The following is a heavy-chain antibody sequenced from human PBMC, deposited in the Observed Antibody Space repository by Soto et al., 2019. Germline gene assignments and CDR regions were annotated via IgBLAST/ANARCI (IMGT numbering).Heavy chain of an antibody. CDR2: IIPIFGTA. J-gene: IGHJ6*02. CDR1: GGTFSSYA. V-gene: IGHV1-69*01. Sequence: QVQLVQSGAEVKKPGSSVKVSCKASGGTFSSYAISWVRQAPGQGLEWMGGIIPIFGTANYAQKFQGRVTTTADESTSTAYMELSSLRSEDTAVYYCARDRSVVVADTHYYSYGMDVWGQGTTVTVSS. CDR3: ARDRSVVVADTHYYSYGMDV. D-gene: IGHD2-15*01.